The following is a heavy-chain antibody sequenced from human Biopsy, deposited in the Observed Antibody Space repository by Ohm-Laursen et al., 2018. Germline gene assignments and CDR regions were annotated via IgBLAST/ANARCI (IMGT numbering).Heavy chain of an antibody. V-gene: IGHV3-48*01. J-gene: IGHJ4*02. D-gene: IGHD3-16*01. Sequence: SLRLSCAASGFTFSTYGMNWVRQAPGKGLEWVSHISRSSSTIYYADSVKGRFTISRDNAKNSLYLQMNSLRAEDTAVYYCAGAGGHSFWGQGTLVTVSS. CDR3: AGAGGHSF. CDR2: ISRSSSTI. CDR1: GFTFSTYG.